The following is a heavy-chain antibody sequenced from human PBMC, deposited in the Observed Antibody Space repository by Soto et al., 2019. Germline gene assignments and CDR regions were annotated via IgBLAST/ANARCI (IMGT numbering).Heavy chain of an antibody. CDR3: ARDLTVAGYDY. V-gene: IGHV1-46*01. J-gene: IGHJ4*02. D-gene: IGHD6-19*01. CDR1: GYTFTSYG. CDR2: INPSGGST. Sequence: ASVKVSCKASGYTFTSYGISWVRQAPGQGLEWMGIINPSGGSTSYAQKFQGRVTMTRDTSTSTVYMELSSLRSEDTAVYYCARDLTVAGYDYWGQGTLVTVSS.